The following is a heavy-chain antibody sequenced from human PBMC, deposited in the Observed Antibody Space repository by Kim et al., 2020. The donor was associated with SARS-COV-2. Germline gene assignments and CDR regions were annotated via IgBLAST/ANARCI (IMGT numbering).Heavy chain of an antibody. V-gene: IGHV6-1*01. CDR3: ARDRKGQTGCFYY. Sequence: YAVSVRSRITINADTSKNQFSLQLNSVTPEDTAVYYCARDRKGQTGCFYYWGQGTLVTVSS. J-gene: IGHJ4*02.